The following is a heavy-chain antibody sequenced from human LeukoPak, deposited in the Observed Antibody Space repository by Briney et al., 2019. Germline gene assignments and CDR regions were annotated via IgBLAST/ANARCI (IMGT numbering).Heavy chain of an antibody. CDR2: ISAYNGNT. J-gene: IGHJ4*02. Sequence: ASVKVSCKASGYTFTSYGISWVRQAPGQGLEWMGWISAYNGNTKYIQKLQDRVTMTTDTSTSTAYMELKTLRSDDTAVYFCARAGYSRFVDDLDYWGQGTLVTVSS. D-gene: IGHD1-26*01. V-gene: IGHV1-18*01. CDR3: ARAGYSRFVDDLDY. CDR1: GYTFTSYG.